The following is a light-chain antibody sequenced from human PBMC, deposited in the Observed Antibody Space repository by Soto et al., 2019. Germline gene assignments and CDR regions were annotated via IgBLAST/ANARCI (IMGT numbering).Light chain of an antibody. CDR2: GAS. Sequence: EIVLTQSPGTLSLSPGERATLSCRASQSVSSNYLAWYQQRPDQAPRLLIYGASTRATGIPDRFSGSGSGTDFTLTITRLEPEDFAVYYCQQYGTSFTFGPGTKVDIK. CDR3: QQYGTSFT. J-gene: IGKJ3*01. V-gene: IGKV3-20*01. CDR1: QSVSSNY.